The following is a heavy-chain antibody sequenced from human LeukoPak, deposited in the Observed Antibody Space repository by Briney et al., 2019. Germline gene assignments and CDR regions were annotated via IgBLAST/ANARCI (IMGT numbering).Heavy chain of an antibody. CDR1: GFTFSSYS. J-gene: IGHJ4*02. D-gene: IGHD5-18*01. Sequence: GGSLRLSCAASGFTFSSYSMNWVRQAPGKGLEWVSSISSNSSYIYYADSVKGRFTISRDNAKNTLYLQMNSLRAEDTAVYYCAREWIQLWYCDYWGQGTLVTVSS. CDR3: AREWIQLWYCDY. V-gene: IGHV3-21*01. CDR2: ISSNSSYI.